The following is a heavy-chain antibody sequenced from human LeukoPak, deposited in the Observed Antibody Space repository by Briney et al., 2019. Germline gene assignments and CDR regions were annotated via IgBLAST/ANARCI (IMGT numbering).Heavy chain of an antibody. CDR3: ARDSSGYYPFY. J-gene: IGHJ4*02. D-gene: IGHD3-22*01. CDR2: IWYDGSNK. Sequence: GGSLRLSCAAPGFTFSSYGMHWVRQAPGKGLEWVAVIWYDGSNKYYADSVKGRFTISRDNSKNTLYLQMNSLRAEDTAVYYCARDSSGYYPFYWGQGTLVTVSS. V-gene: IGHV3-33*01. CDR1: GFTFSSYG.